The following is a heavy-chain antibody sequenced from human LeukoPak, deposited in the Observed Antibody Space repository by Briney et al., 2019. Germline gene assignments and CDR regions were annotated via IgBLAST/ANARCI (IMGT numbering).Heavy chain of an antibody. CDR3: ARGQAFDI. V-gene: IGHV4-34*01. J-gene: IGHJ3*02. CDR2: INHSGST. Sequence: SETLSLTCAVYGRSFSGYYWSWIRQPPGKGLEWIGEINHSGSTNYNPSLKSRVTISVDTSKNQFSLKLSSVTAADTAVYYCARGQAFDIWGQGTMVTVSS. CDR1: GRSFSGYY.